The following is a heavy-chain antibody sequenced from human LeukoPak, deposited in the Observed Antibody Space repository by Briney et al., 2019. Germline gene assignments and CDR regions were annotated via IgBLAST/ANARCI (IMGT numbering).Heavy chain of an antibody. J-gene: IGHJ4*02. V-gene: IGHV4-39*01. D-gene: IGHD3/OR15-3a*01. CDR2: IYYSGST. Sequence: SETLSLTCTVSGGSISSSSYDWGWIRQPPGKGLEWIGSIYYSGSTYYNPSLKSRVAISVDTSKSQFSLKLSSVTAADTAVYYCARQTGSGLFILPGGQGTLVTVSS. CDR3: ARQTGSGLFILP. CDR1: GGSISSSSYD.